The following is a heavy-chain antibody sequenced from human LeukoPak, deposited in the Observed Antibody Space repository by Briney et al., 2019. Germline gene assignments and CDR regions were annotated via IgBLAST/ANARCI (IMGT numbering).Heavy chain of an antibody. CDR1: GYTFTSYD. V-gene: IGHV1-8*03. CDR2: MNPNSGNT. CDR3: ARGGRYCSSTSCYT. D-gene: IGHD2-2*02. J-gene: IGHJ4*02. Sequence: ASVKVSCKASGYTFTSYDINWVQQATGQGLEWMGWMNPNSGNTGYAQKFQGRVTITRNTSISTAYMELSSLRSEDTAVYYCARGGRYCSSTSCYTWGQGTLVTVSS.